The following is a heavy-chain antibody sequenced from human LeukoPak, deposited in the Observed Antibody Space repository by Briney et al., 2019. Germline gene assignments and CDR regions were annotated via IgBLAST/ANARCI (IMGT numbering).Heavy chain of an antibody. CDR1: GGSFSGYY. J-gene: IGHJ2*01. Sequence: ASETLSLTCAVYGGSFSGYYWSWTRQPPGKGLEWIGEINHSGSTNYNPSLKSRVTISVDTSKNQFSLKLSSVTAADTAVYYCAKSSGYYHVPYFDLWGRGTLVTVSS. CDR3: AKSSGYYHVPYFDL. CDR2: INHSGST. V-gene: IGHV4-34*01. D-gene: IGHD3-22*01.